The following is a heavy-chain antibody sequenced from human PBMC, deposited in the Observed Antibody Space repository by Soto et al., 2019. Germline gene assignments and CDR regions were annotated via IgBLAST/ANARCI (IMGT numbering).Heavy chain of an antibody. Sequence: SETLSLTCTVSGGSISSYYWSWIRQPPGKGLEWIGYIYYSGSTNYNPSLKSRVTISVDTSKNQFSLKLSSVTAADTAVYYCARDLKTPYYYYYMDVWGKGTTVTVSS. CDR2: IYYSGST. J-gene: IGHJ6*03. V-gene: IGHV4-59*01. CDR1: GGSISSYY. CDR3: ARDLKTPYYYYYMDV.